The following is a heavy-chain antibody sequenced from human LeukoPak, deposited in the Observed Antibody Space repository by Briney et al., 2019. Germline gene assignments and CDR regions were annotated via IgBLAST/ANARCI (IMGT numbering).Heavy chain of an antibody. CDR3: ARESGGDYEGDY. CDR2: ISYDGSNK. D-gene: IGHD2-21*01. Sequence: PGGSLRLSCAASGFTFSSYGMHWVRQAPGKGLEWVAVISYDGSNKYYADSVKGRFTISRDNAKNSLYLQMNSLRAEDTAVYYCARESGGDYEGDYWGQGTLVTVSS. CDR1: GFTFSSYG. V-gene: IGHV3-30*03. J-gene: IGHJ4*02.